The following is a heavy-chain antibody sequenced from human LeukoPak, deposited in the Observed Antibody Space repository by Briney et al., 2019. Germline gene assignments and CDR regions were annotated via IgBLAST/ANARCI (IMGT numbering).Heavy chain of an antibody. Sequence: SETLSLTCTVSGGSLSNHYWSWIRQPPGKGLEWIGHIYDSGSTTYNPSLKSRVTMSVDTSKNQFSLNLSSVTAADTAVYYCARGRIGGPRAPFDYWGQGTLVTVSS. V-gene: IGHV4-59*11. J-gene: IGHJ4*02. D-gene: IGHD3-16*01. CDR2: IYDSGST. CDR1: GGSLSNHY. CDR3: ARGRIGGPRAPFDY.